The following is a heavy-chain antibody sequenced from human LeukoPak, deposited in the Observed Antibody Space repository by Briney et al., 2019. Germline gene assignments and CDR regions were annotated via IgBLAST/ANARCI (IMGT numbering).Heavy chain of an antibody. V-gene: IGHV1-69*13. J-gene: IGHJ5*02. CDR3: ASSRIVVPAAMFWFDP. CDR1: GGTFSSCA. Sequence: SVKVSCKASGGTFSSCAISWVRQAPGQGLEWMGGIIPIFGTANYAQKFQGRVTITADESTSTAYMELSGLRSEDTAVYYCASSRIVVPAAMFWFDPWGQGTLVTVSS. D-gene: IGHD2-2*01. CDR2: IIPIFGTA.